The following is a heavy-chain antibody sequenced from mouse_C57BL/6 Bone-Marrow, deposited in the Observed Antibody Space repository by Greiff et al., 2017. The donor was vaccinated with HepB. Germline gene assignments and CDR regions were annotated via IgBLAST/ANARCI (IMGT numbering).Heavy chain of an antibody. V-gene: IGHV5-4*01. D-gene: IGHD6-5*01. CDR1: GFTFSSYA. CDR3: ASRGPNSFDY. J-gene: IGHJ2*01. CDR2: ISDGGSYT. Sequence: DVHLVESGGGLVKPGGSLKLSCAASGFTFSSYAMSWVRQTPEKRLEWVATISDGGSYTYYPDNVKGRFTISRDNAKNNLYLQMSHLKSEDTAMYYCASRGPNSFDYWGQGTTLTVSS.